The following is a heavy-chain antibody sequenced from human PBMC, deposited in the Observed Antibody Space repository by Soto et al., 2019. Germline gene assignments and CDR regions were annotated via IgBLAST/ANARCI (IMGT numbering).Heavy chain of an antibody. Sequence: SETLSLTCAVSGGSISGSYYYCGWLRQSPGKGPEWIGSVFYTVFTSYNPSLESRVSVSVDTSKNQFSLKVSGVSAADTAVYYCATSQKGYNWNYFDHWGQGAMVTVSS. CDR1: GGSISGSYYY. CDR2: VFYTVFT. J-gene: IGHJ4*02. D-gene: IGHD1-20*01. V-gene: IGHV4-39*01. CDR3: ATSQKGYNWNYFDH.